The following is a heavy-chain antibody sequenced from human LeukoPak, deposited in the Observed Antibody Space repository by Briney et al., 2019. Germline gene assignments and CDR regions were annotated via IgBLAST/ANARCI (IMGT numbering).Heavy chain of an antibody. V-gene: IGHV4-59*08. CDR1: GGSISSYY. CDR3: ARRMKLAAKGDAFDI. CDR2: TYYSGST. D-gene: IGHD2-15*01. Sequence: SETLSLTCTVSGGSISSYYWSWIRQPAGKGLEWIGFTYYSGSTNYNPSLKSRVTISVDASRSHFSLKLNSVTAADTAVYYCARRMKLAAKGDAFDIWGQGTMVTVSS. J-gene: IGHJ3*02.